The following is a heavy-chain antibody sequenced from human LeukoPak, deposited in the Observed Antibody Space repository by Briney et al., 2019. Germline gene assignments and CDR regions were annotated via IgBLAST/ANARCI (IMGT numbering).Heavy chain of an antibody. J-gene: IGHJ4*02. CDR3: ARAYSSGLIDY. D-gene: IGHD6-19*01. CDR1: GYTFTSYY. V-gene: IGHV1-8*01. Sequence: ASVKVSCKASGYTFTSYYIHWVRQATGQGLEWMGWMNPNSGNTGYAQRFQGRVTMTRNTSISTAYMELSSLRSEDTAVYYCARAYSSGLIDYWGQGTLVTVSS. CDR2: MNPNSGNT.